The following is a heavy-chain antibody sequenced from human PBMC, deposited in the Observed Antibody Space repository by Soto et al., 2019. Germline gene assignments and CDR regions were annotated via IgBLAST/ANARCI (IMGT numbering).Heavy chain of an antibody. D-gene: IGHD6-13*01. CDR1: GYTFTSYD. CDR3: ARGRGQQQLTYIDY. J-gene: IGHJ4*02. CDR2: INPNSGGT. V-gene: IGHV1-2*04. Sequence: GASVKVSCKASGYTFTSYDINWVRQATGQGFEWMGWINPNSGGTNYAQKFQGWVTMTRDTSISTAYMELSRLRSDDTAVYYCARGRGQQQLTYIDYWGQGTLVTVSS.